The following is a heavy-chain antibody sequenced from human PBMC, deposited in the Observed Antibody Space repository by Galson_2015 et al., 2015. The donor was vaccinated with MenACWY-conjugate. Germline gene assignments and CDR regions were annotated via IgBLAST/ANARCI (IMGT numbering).Heavy chain of an antibody. D-gene: IGHD2-2*02. CDR3: ARAPTYCSSTSCYTGTFDP. J-gene: IGHJ5*02. CDR2: GIA. V-gene: IGHV1-69*04. Sequence: GIANYAQKFQGRVTITADKSTSTAYMELSSLRSEDTAVYYCARAPTYCSSTSCYTGTFDPWGQGTLVTVSS.